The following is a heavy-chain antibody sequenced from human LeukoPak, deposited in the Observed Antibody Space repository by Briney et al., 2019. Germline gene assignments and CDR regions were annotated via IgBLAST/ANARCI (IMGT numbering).Heavy chain of an antibody. CDR2: INPRSGSA. D-gene: IGHD5-18*01. CDR1: GGTFSSYA. V-gene: IGHV1-2*06. CDR3: ARDFGWIQPQWGYYYYGMDV. Sequence: ASVKLSCKASGGTFSSYAITWVRQAPGQGLEWVGRINPRSGSANYVQKFQGRVTMTVDPSTNTAHMELSNLRSDDTAMYYCARDFGWIQPQWGYYYYGMDVWGQGTALTVFS. J-gene: IGHJ6*02.